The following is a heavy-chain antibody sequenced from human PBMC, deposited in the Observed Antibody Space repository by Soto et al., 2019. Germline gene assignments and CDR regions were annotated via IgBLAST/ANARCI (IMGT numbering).Heavy chain of an antibody. Sequence: SETLSLTCTVSGGSISNYFWSWIRQPPGKGLEWIGYIYYSGSTNHNPSLKSRVTISVDTSKNQFSLKLSSVTAADTAVYYCARVGYCGGDCSFPDYWGQGTLVTVSS. CDR2: IYYSGST. V-gene: IGHV4-59*01. J-gene: IGHJ4*02. CDR3: ARVGYCGGDCSFPDY. D-gene: IGHD2-21*02. CDR1: GGSISNYF.